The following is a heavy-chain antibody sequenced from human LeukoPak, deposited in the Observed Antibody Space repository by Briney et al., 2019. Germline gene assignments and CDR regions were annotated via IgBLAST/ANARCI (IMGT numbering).Heavy chain of an antibody. CDR2: ISYDGSNK. D-gene: IGHD2-2*01. J-gene: IGHJ4*02. CDR3: ARDWGGYCSSTSCLVALGY. V-gene: IGHV3-30-3*01. CDR1: GFTFSSYA. Sequence: PGGSLRLSCAASGFTFSSYAMHWVREAPGKGLEWGAVISYDGSNKYYADSEKGRFTISRDNAKNTLYLQMSSLRAEDTAVYYCARDWGGYCSSTSCLVALGYWGQGTLVTVSS.